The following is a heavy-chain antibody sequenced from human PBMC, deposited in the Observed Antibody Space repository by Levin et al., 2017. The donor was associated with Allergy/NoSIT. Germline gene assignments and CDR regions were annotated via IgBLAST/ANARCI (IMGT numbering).Heavy chain of an antibody. J-gene: IGHJ4*02. D-gene: IGHD3-10*01. Sequence: GESLKISCAASGFTFSSYAMSWVRQAPGKGLEWVSAISDVGDTTYYADSVKGRFTISRDNSKNALYLQMNSLRAEDTAVYYCAKRQGVPRRYFDYWGQGTLVTVSS. CDR2: ISDVGDTT. V-gene: IGHV3-23*01. CDR1: GFTFSSYA. CDR3: AKRQGVPRRYFDY.